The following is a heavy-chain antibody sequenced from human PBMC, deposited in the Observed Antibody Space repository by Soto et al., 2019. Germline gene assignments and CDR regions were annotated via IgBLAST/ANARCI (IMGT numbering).Heavy chain of an antibody. V-gene: IGHV2-5*02. Sequence: QITLKESGPTLVKPTQTLTLTCTFSGFSLSTTAEGVGWIRPPPGKALEWLALIYWDDDERYSPSLKSRLTITKDTSKTQVVLTMTNVDPVDTATYYCAHGSCSSADCYPNPYLDYWGQGILVTVSS. J-gene: IGHJ4*02. CDR2: IYWDDDE. CDR1: GFSLSTTAEG. D-gene: IGHD2-2*01. CDR3: AHGSCSSADCYPNPYLDY.